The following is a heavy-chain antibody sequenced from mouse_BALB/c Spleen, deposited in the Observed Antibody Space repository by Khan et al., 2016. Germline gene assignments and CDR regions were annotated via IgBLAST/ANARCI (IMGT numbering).Heavy chain of an antibody. CDR2: INPSTDYT. Sequence: VQLQESGTELAKPGASVKMSCKASGYTFISYWMHWVKQRPGQGLEWIGYINPSTDYTEYNQTFKDKATLTTDKSSYTAYMQLSSLTSEDSAGDYCASRGRYGIFVCWGHGTRLTVS. CDR3: ASRGRYGIFVC. CDR1: GYTFISYW. V-gene: IGHV1-7*01. J-gene: IGHJ3*01. D-gene: IGHD2-1*01.